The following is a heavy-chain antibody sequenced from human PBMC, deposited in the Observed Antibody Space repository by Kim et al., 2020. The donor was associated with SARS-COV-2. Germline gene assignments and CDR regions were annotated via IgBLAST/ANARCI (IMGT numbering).Heavy chain of an antibody. J-gene: IGHJ5*02. D-gene: IGHD1-7*01. V-gene: IGHV4-31*02. CDR3: ARDPRYNWNFWFDP. Sequence: PSPKSRVTISVDTSKNQFSLKLSSVTAADTAVYYCARDPRYNWNFWFDPWGQGTLVTVSS.